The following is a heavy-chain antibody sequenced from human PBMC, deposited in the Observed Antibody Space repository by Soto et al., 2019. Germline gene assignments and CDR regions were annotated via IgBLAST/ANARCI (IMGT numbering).Heavy chain of an antibody. CDR2: IYYSGST. D-gene: IGHD5-12*01. CDR1: GGSISSYY. J-gene: IGHJ3*02. CDR3: ARHFVATILLGEKDAFDI. Sequence: QVQLQESGPGLVKPSETLSLTYTVSGGSISSYYWSWIRQPPGKGLEWIGYIYYSGSTNYNPSLTSRVTISVDTSKNQFSLKLSSVTAADTAVYYCARHFVATILLGEKDAFDIWGQGTMVTVSS. V-gene: IGHV4-59*08.